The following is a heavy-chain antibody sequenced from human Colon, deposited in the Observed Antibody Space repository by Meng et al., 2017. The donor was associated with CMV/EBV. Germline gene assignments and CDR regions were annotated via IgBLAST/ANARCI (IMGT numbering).Heavy chain of an antibody. CDR2: ISGSGGST. V-gene: IGHV3-23*01. CDR1: GFTFSSYA. D-gene: IGHD2-21*01. CDR3: AKDSWWWPY. J-gene: IGHJ4*02. Sequence: GESLKISCAASGFTFSSYAMSWVRQAPGKGLEWVSAISGSGGSTYYADSVKGRFTISRDNSKNTLYLQMNSLRAKDTDVYYCAKDSWWWPYWGQGTLVTVSS.